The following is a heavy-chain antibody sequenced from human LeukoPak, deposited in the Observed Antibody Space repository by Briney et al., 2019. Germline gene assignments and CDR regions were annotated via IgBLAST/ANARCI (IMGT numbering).Heavy chain of an antibody. CDR3: ARVDRKAVGH. J-gene: IGHJ5*02. D-gene: IGHD2-15*01. CDR2: INHSGST. V-gene: IGHV4-34*01. Sequence: SETLSLTWAVYGGSFSGYYWSWIRQPPGKGLEWIGEINHSGSTNYNPSLKSRVTISVDTSKNQFSLKLSSVTAADTAVYYCARVDRKAVGHWGRGTLVTVSS. CDR1: GGSFSGYY.